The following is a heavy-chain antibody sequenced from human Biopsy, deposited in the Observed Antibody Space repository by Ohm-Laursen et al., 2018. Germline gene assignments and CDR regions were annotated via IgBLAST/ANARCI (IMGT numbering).Heavy chain of an antibody. J-gene: IGHJ6*02. CDR3: AKDLGLNYSDRFLFYYGMDV. V-gene: IGHV3-9*01. Sequence: RRLSCSASGFTFDDYAMHWVRQVPGKGLEWVSGISWNSDDIGYADSVKGRFTISRDNARNALHLQMNSLRTEDTALYYCAKDLGLNYSDRFLFYYGMDVWGRGTTVTVSS. CDR1: GFTFDDYA. D-gene: IGHD4-17*01. CDR2: ISWNSDDI.